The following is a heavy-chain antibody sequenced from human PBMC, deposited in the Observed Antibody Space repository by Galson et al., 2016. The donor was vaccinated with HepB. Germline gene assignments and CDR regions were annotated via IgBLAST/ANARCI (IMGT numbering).Heavy chain of an antibody. D-gene: IGHD4-17*01. J-gene: IGHJ5*02. Sequence: SLRLSCATSEFTFNYYWMTWVRQAPGKGLEWVANINQDGFEKYYVGSVEGRFTISRDNAKKSLYLQMDSLRAEDTAVYYCARSGEPSWGQGTLVTVSS. V-gene: IGHV3-7*01. CDR3: ARSGEPS. CDR2: INQDGFEK. CDR1: EFTFNYYW.